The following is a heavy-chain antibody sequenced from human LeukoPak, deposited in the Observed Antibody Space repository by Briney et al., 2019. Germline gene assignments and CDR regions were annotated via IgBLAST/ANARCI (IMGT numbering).Heavy chain of an antibody. J-gene: IGHJ3*02. D-gene: IGHD1-26*01. CDR3: ARDELSGSYWNAFDI. CDR2: IIPIFGTA. V-gene: IGHV1-69*05. CDR1: GGTFSSYA. Sequence: SVKVSCKASGGTFSSYAISWVRQAPGQGLEWMGGIIPIFGTANYAQKFQSRVTITTDESTSTAYMELSSLRSEDTAVYYCARDELSGSYWNAFDIWGQGTMATVSS.